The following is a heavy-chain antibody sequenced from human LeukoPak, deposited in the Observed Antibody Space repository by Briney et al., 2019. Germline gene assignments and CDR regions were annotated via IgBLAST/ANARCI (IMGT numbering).Heavy chain of an antibody. J-gene: IGHJ6*02. Sequence: ASVKVSCKASGGTFSSYAIGWVRQAPGQGLEWMGGIIPIFGTANYAQKFQGRVTITADESTSTAYMEPSSLRSEDTAVYYCARMEVYYDSSGSYYYYYGMDVWGQGTTVTVSS. D-gene: IGHD3-22*01. CDR1: GGTFSSYA. CDR2: IIPIFGTA. CDR3: ARMEVYYDSSGSYYYYYGMDV. V-gene: IGHV1-69*13.